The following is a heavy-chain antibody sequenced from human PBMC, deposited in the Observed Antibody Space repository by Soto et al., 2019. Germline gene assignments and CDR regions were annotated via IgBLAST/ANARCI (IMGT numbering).Heavy chain of an antibody. CDR3: ARDGGYIEGFDY. CDR1: GGSISSYY. V-gene: IGHV4-59*01. Sequence: QVQLQESGPGLVKPSETLSLTCTVSGGSISSYYWSWIRQPPGKALAWIGYIYYSGSTNYNPSLKSRITISVDTSKNQFSLKLSSVTAADTAVYYCARDGGYIEGFDYWGQGTLVTVSS. J-gene: IGHJ4*02. CDR2: IYYSGST. D-gene: IGHD5-18*01.